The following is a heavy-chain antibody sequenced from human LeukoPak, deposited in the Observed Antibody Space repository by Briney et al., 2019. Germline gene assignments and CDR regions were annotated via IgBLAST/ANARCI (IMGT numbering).Heavy chain of an antibody. D-gene: IGHD1-26*01. Sequence: GGSLRLSCAASGFTFSSYTMNWVRQAPGKGLEWVSFITSSSSTIYYADSVKGRFTISRDNAKNSLFLQMNSLRAEDTAVYYCVRHSGTYFDYWGQGTLVTVSS. V-gene: IGHV3-48*01. CDR3: VRHSGTYFDY. CDR1: GFTFSSYT. J-gene: IGHJ4*02. CDR2: ITSSSSTI.